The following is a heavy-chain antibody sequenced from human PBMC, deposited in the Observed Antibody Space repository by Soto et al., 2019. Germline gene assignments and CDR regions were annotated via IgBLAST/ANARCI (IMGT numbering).Heavy chain of an antibody. CDR2: ISGSGGST. Sequence: PGGSLRLSCAASGFTFSSYAMSWVRQAPGKGLEWVSAISGSGGSTYYADSVKGRFTISRDNSKNTLYLQMNSLRAEDTAVYYCAKVLYYDFWSGYYETGFDYWGQGTLVTVSS. CDR3: AKVLYYDFWSGYYETGFDY. D-gene: IGHD3-3*01. CDR1: GFTFSSYA. V-gene: IGHV3-23*01. J-gene: IGHJ4*02.